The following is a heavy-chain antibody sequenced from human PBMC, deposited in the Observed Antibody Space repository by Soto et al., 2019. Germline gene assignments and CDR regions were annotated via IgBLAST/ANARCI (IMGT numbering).Heavy chain of an antibody. D-gene: IGHD3-16*01. J-gene: IGHJ6*03. CDR3: ARELIPPSGYYYMDV. CDR2: INAGNGNT. CDR1: GYTITSYA. Sequence: ASVKVSCKASGYTITSYAMHWVRQAPGQRLEWMGWINAGNGNTEYSQKFQGRVTITRDTSASTAYMELSSLRSEDTAVYYCARELIPPSGYYYMDVWGKGTTVTVSS. V-gene: IGHV1-3*01.